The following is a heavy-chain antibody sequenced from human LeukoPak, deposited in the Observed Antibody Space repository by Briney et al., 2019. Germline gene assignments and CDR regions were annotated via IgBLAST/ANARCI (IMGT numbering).Heavy chain of an antibody. Sequence: ASVKVSCKASGYTFTSYGISWMRQAPGQGLEWMGWISAYNGNTNYAQKLQGRVTMTTDTSTSTAYMELRSLRSDDTAVYYCARWGYYDSSGYGGWFDPWGQGTLVTVSS. CDR3: ARWGYYDSSGYGGWFDP. CDR2: ISAYNGNT. V-gene: IGHV1-18*01. D-gene: IGHD3-22*01. J-gene: IGHJ5*02. CDR1: GYTFTSYG.